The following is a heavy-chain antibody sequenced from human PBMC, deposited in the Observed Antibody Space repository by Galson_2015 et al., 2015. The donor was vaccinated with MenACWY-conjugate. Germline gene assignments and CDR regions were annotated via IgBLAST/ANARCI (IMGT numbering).Heavy chain of an antibody. CDR1: GGTFSSYG. D-gene: IGHD6-13*01. V-gene: IGHV1-69*13. CDR3: ARDGHSSTWNQYNGFDP. Sequence: SVKVSCKASGGTFSSYGISWVRQAPGQGLEWMGAIIPIFGAANYAQRFQGRVTMTADESTTTAYMELSSLRSEDTAVYYCARDGHSSTWNQYNGFDPWGQGTLVTVSS. CDR2: IIPIFGAA. J-gene: IGHJ5*02.